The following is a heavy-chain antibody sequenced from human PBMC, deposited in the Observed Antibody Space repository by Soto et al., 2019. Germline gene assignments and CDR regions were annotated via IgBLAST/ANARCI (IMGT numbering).Heavy chain of an antibody. V-gene: IGHV2-5*02. J-gene: IGHJ5*02. CDR1: GFSLSTSGVG. CDR2: IYWDDDK. Sequence: QITLKESGPTLVKPTQTLTLTCTFSGFSLSTSGVGVGWIRQPPGKALEWLALIYWDDDKRYSPSLKNRLTINKDTSNDQVVLTMTNMDHVDTATYYCAHSRGGGNSAWFDPWGQGTLVTVSS. CDR3: AHSRGGGNSAWFDP. D-gene: IGHD2-21*02.